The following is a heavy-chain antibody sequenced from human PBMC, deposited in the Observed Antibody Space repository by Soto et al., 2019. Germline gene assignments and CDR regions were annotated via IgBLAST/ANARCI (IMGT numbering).Heavy chain of an antibody. CDR3: ARYIWGSYGYYYYYMDV. Sequence: LSLTCSVSRRSISSGGSYWSWIRQHTGKGLEWIGYIYYSGSTYYNPSLKSRVTISVDTSKNQFSLKLSSVTAADAAVYYCARYIWGSYGYYYYYMDVWGKGTTVTVS. CDR2: IYYSGST. V-gene: IGHV4-31*03. D-gene: IGHD3-16*01. CDR1: RRSISSGGSY. J-gene: IGHJ6*03.